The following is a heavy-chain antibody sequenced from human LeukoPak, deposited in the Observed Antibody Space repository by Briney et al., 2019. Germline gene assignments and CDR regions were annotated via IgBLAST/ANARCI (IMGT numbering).Heavy chain of an antibody. CDR1: GGSISSHY. D-gene: IGHD1-26*01. Sequence: SKTLSLTCTVSGGSISSHYWSWIRQPPGKELEWIGYVHYSGSTNYNPSLKSRVTISVDTSKDQFSLKVSSVTAADTAVYYCARSGSSRYYYYMDVWGKGTTVTVSS. CDR2: VHYSGST. J-gene: IGHJ6*03. CDR3: ARSGSSRYYYYMDV. V-gene: IGHV4-59*11.